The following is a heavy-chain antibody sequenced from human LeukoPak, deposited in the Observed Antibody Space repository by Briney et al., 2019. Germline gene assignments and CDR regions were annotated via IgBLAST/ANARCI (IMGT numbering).Heavy chain of an antibody. V-gene: IGHV1-2*02. J-gene: IGHJ4*02. D-gene: IGHD5-12*01. CDR2: INPNSGGT. Sequence: GASVKVSCKASGYTFTGYYMHWVRQAPGQGLEWMGWINPNSGGTNYAQKFQGRVTMTRDTSISTAYMELSRLRSDDTAVYYCARRAASSIVATKALGYWGQGTLVTVSS. CDR1: GYTFTGYY. CDR3: ARRAASSIVATKALGY.